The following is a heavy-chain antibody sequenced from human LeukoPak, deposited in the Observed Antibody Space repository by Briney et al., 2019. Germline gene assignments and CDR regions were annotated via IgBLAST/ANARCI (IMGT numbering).Heavy chain of an antibody. J-gene: IGHJ6*02. CDR2: IKSKTDGGTT. CDR3: IYETRNYYYYGMDV. Sequence: GGSLRLSCAASGFTFSNAWMSWVRQAPGKGLEWVGRIKSKTDGGTTDYAAPVKGRFTISRDDSKNTLYLQMNSLKTEDTAVYYCIYETRNYYYYGMDVWGQGTTVTVSS. D-gene: IGHD5/OR15-5a*01. V-gene: IGHV3-15*01. CDR1: GFTFSNAW.